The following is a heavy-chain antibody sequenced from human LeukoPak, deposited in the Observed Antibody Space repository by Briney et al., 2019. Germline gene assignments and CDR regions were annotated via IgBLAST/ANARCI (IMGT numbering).Heavy chain of an antibody. Sequence: ASETLSLTCAVYGGSFSGYYWSWIRQPPGKGLEWIGEINHSGSTNYNPSLTSRVTISVDTSKTQFSLKLSSVTAADTAVYYCARVSSSFLDYGSGSYYKNDYFDYWGQGTLVTVSS. D-gene: IGHD3-10*01. J-gene: IGHJ4*02. CDR2: INHSGST. CDR1: GGSFSGYY. CDR3: ARVSSSFLDYGSGSYYKNDYFDY. V-gene: IGHV4-34*01.